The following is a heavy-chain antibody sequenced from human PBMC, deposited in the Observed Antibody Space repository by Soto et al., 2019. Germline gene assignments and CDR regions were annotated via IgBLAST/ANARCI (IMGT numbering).Heavy chain of an antibody. Sequence: GGSLRLSCAASGFTFSSYAMSWVRQAPGKGLEWVSAISGSGGSTYYADSVKGRFTISRDNSKNTLYLQMNGLRAEDTAVYYCAKTDCSSTSCYNIDAFDIWGQGTMVTVSS. V-gene: IGHV3-23*01. CDR3: AKTDCSSTSCYNIDAFDI. CDR2: ISGSGGST. D-gene: IGHD2-2*02. J-gene: IGHJ3*02. CDR1: GFTFSSYA.